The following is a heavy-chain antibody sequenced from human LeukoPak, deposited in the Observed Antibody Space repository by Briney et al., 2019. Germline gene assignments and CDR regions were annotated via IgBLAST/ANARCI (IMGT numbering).Heavy chain of an antibody. CDR1: GGSISSYY. CDR3: ARQEMATIHFDY. D-gene: IGHD5-24*01. J-gene: IGHJ4*02. V-gene: IGHV4-59*08. Sequence: SETLSLTCTVSGGSISSYYWSWIRQPPGKGLEWIGYTYYSGSTNYNPSLKSRVTISVDTSKNQFSLKLSSVTAADTAVYYCARQEMATIHFDYWGQGTLVTVSS. CDR2: TYYSGST.